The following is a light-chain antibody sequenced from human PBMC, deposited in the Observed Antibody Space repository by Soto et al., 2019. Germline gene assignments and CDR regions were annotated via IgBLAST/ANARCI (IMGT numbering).Light chain of an antibody. CDR2: AGS. V-gene: IGKV1-39*01. CDR3: QQYNNWPRT. Sequence: DIQMTQSPSSLSASVGDRVTITCRASQSISSYLNWYQQKPGKAPKLLIYAGSNLQSGVPSRFSGNGSGTEFTLTISSLQSEDFAVYYCQQYNNWPRTFGHVTKVDIK. CDR1: QSISSY. J-gene: IGKJ1*01.